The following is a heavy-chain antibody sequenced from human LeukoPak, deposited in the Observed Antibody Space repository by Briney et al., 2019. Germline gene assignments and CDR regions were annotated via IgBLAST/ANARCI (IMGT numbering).Heavy chain of an antibody. CDR3: ARGGQQLDS. Sequence: SQTLSLTCAVSGGSISSGGYSWSWIRQPPGKGLEWIGYIYHSGSTYYNPSLKSRVTISVDRSKNQFSLKLSSVTAADTAVYYCARGGQQLDSWGQGTLVTVSS. D-gene: IGHD6-13*01. CDR2: IYHSGST. V-gene: IGHV4-30-2*01. CDR1: GGSISSGGYS. J-gene: IGHJ5*01.